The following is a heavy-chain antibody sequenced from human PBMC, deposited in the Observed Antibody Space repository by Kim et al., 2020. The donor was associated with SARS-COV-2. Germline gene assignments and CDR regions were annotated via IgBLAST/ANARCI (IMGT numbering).Heavy chain of an antibody. CDR3: AKESLGYCSSTSCFEDDT. CDR2: ISYDGSNK. V-gene: IGHV3-30*18. Sequence: WVAVISYDGSNKYYADSVKGRFTISRDNSKNTLYLQMNSLRAEDTAVYYCAKESLGYCSSTSCFEDDTWGQGTLVTVSS. D-gene: IGHD2-2*01. J-gene: IGHJ5*02.